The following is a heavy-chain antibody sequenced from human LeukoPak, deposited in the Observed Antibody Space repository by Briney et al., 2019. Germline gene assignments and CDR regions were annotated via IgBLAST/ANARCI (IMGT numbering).Heavy chain of an antibody. V-gene: IGHV3-48*02. Sequence: GGSLRLSCAVSGFSVTNNYMSWVRQAPGKGLEWVSYISSSSSTIYYADSVKGRFTISRDNAKNSLYLQMNSLRDEDTAVYYCARDLSYGDQNPFDYWGQGTLVTVSS. CDR2: ISSSSSTI. CDR3: ARDLSYGDQNPFDY. D-gene: IGHD4-17*01. J-gene: IGHJ4*02. CDR1: GFSVTNNY.